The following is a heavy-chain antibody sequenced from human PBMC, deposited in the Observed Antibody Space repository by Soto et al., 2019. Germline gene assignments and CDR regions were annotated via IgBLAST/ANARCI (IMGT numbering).Heavy chain of an antibody. D-gene: IGHD3-16*01. CDR2: IIPIFGTA. J-gene: IGHJ4*02. Sequence: GASVKVFCKASGGTFCSYAISWVRQAPGQGLEWMGGIIPIFGTANYAQKFQGRVTITADESTSTAYMELSSLRSEDTAVYYCARFGGYGYFDYWGQGTLVTVSS. CDR1: GGTFCSYA. V-gene: IGHV1-69*13. CDR3: ARFGGYGYFDY.